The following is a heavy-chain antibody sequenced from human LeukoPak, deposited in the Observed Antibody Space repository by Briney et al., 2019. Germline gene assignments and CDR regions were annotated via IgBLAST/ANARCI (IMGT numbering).Heavy chain of an antibody. Sequence: PGGSLRLSCVVSGFNFDNFAMHWVRQPLGKGLEWVAVISHDGRIKYYADSMKGRITISRDNSKNTLYLQMNSLRAEDTAVYYCAKLWSNTYYCDSSGYYPTPYFDYWGQGTLVTVSS. CDR2: ISHDGRIK. V-gene: IGHV3-30-3*02. D-gene: IGHD3-22*01. J-gene: IGHJ4*02. CDR1: GFNFDNFA. CDR3: AKLWSNTYYCDSSGYYPTPYFDY.